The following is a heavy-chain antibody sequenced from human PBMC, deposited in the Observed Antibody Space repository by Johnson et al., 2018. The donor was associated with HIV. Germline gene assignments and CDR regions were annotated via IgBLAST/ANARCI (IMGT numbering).Heavy chain of an antibody. Sequence: VQLVESGGGLVQPGGSLRLSCAASRFSFSSYWMHWVRQAPGKGLVWVSRINSDGSSTNYADSVKGRFTISRDNAKNTLYLQMSSLRAEDTAVYYCARHSGWGDHWDAFDIWGQGTMVTVSS. D-gene: IGHD3-10*01. CDR3: ARHSGWGDHWDAFDI. V-gene: IGHV3-74*01. CDR1: RFSFSSYW. CDR2: INSDGSST. J-gene: IGHJ3*02.